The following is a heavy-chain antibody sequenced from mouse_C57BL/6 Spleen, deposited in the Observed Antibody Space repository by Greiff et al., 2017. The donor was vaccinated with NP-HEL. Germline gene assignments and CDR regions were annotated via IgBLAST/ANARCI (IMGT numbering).Heavy chain of an antibody. CDR3: ARSPSTVAPFAY. Sequence: VQLQQPGAELVKPGASVKMSCKASGYTFTSYWITWVKQRPGQGLEWIGDIYPGSGSTNYNEKFKSKATLTVDTSSSTAYMQLSSLTSEDSAVYYCARSPSTVAPFAYWGQGTLVTVSA. CDR1: GYTFTSYW. D-gene: IGHD1-1*01. J-gene: IGHJ3*01. CDR2: IYPGSGST. V-gene: IGHV1-55*01.